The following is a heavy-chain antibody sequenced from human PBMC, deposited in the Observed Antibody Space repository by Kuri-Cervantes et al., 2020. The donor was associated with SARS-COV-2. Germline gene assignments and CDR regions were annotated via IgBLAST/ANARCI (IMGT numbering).Heavy chain of an antibody. Sequence: SETLSLTCTVSGGSISSYYWSWIRQPPGKGLEWIGYIYYSGSTNYNPSLKSRVTISVDTSKNQFSLKLSSVTAAVTAVYYCARVGRAGPFDYWGQGTLVTVSS. D-gene: IGHD6-13*01. CDR2: IYYSGST. V-gene: IGHV4-59*01. CDR3: ARVGRAGPFDY. J-gene: IGHJ4*02. CDR1: GGSISSYY.